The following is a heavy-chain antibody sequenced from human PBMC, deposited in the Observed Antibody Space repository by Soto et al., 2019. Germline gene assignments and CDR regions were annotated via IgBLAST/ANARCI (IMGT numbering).Heavy chain of an antibody. CDR3: ARASVGPPGGGSWIMPFDY. CDR1: GGSISNYY. D-gene: IGHD2-15*01. Sequence: SETLSLTCTVSGGSISNYYWSWIRQPAGKGLEWIGRIYTGGSTNYNPSLKSRVTMSTDTSKNQFSLRLTSVTAADTAVYYCARASVGPPGGGSWIMPFDYWGQGALVTVSS. V-gene: IGHV4-4*07. CDR2: IYTGGST. J-gene: IGHJ4*02.